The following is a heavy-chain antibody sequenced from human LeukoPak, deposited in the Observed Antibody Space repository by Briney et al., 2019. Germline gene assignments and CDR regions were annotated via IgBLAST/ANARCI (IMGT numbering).Heavy chain of an antibody. Sequence: SETLSLTCTVSGGSISSYYWSWIRQPPGKGLEWIGYIYYSGSTNCNPSLKSRVTISVDTSKNQFSLKLSSVTAADTAVYYCARVGRDSSGYWTPLFDYWGQGTLVTVSS. J-gene: IGHJ4*02. CDR3: ARVGRDSSGYWTPLFDY. CDR1: GGSISSYY. CDR2: IYYSGST. V-gene: IGHV4-59*01. D-gene: IGHD3-22*01.